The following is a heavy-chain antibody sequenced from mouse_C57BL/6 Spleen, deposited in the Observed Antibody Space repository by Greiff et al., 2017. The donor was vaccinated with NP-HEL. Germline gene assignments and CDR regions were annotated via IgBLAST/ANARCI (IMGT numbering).Heavy chain of an antibody. CDR2: IDPSDSYS. V-gene: IGHV1-69*01. D-gene: IGHD6-5*01. CDR3: ARAYGY. CDR1: GYTFTSYW. J-gene: IGHJ3*02. Sequence: QVQLKQPGAELVMPGASVKLSCKASGYTFTSYWMHWVKQRPGQGLEWIGEIDPSDSYSNYNQKFKGKSTLTVDKSSSTAYMQLSSLTSEDSAVYYCARAYGYWGQGTLVTVSA.